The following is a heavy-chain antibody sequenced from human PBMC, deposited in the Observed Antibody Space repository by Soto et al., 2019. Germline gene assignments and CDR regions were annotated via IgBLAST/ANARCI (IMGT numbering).Heavy chain of an antibody. Sequence: SGGSLRLSCAASGFTFSSYAMSWVRQAPGKGLEWVSAISGSGGSTYYADSVKGRFTISRDNSKNTLYLQMNSLRAEDTAVYYCAKDRIAVAGTHYYYYGMDVWGQGTTVTISS. CDR1: GFTFSSYA. D-gene: IGHD6-19*01. J-gene: IGHJ6*02. V-gene: IGHV3-23*01. CDR2: ISGSGGST. CDR3: AKDRIAVAGTHYYYYGMDV.